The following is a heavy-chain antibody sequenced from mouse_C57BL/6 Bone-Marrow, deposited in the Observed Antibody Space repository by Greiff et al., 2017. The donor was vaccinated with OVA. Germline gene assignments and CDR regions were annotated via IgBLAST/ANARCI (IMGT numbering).Heavy chain of an antibody. J-gene: IGHJ2*01. Sequence: QVQLQQSGAELARPGASVKMSCKASGYTFTSYTMHWVKQMPGQGLEWIGYINPSSGYTKYNQKFKDKATLTADKSSSTAYMQLSSLTSEDSAVYYCARWYYGSSDYWGQGTTLTVSS. CDR3: ARWYYGSSDY. CDR1: GYTFTSYT. CDR2: INPSSGYT. V-gene: IGHV1-4*01. D-gene: IGHD1-1*01.